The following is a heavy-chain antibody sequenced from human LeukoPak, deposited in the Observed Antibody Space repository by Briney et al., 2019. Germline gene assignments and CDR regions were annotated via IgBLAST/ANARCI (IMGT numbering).Heavy chain of an antibody. J-gene: IGHJ3*02. CDR1: LDSISSSY. CDR3: ARRRPEAFDI. CDR2: IYTSGST. Sequence: SETLSLTRTVPLDSISSSYWNWIRQPPGKGLEWIGYIYTSGSTNYNPSLKSRVTISLDTSKNQFSLKLSSVTAADTAVYYCARRRPEAFDIWGQGTMVTVSS. V-gene: IGHV4-4*09.